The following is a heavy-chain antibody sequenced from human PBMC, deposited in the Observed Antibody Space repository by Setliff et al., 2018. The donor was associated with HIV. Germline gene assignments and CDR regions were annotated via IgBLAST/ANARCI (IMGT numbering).Heavy chain of an antibody. CDR3: AGPRGDEAFDI. D-gene: IGHD3-10*01. J-gene: IGHJ3*02. V-gene: IGHV1-69*10. Sequence: ASVKVSCKASGDTSSTYAINWVRQAPGQGLEWMGQFIPILDITNYAQKFQGRVTITADKSTNTMYMEMTSPTSEDTAVYYCAGPRGDEAFDIWGQGTMVTVSS. CDR1: GDTSSTYA. CDR2: FIPILDIT.